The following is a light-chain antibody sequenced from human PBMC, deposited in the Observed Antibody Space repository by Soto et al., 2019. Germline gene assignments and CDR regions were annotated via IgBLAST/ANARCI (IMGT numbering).Light chain of an antibody. J-gene: IGKJ4*01. CDR1: QSVSSSY. V-gene: IGKV3-15*01. CDR2: GTS. CDR3: QHYNNWPLT. Sequence: DIVLTQSPGTLSLSPGERATLSCRASQSVSSSYLAWYQQKPGQAPRLLIYGTSTRATGIPARFSGSGSGTEFTLTISSLQSEDFAVYYCQHYNNWPLTFGGGTKVEIK.